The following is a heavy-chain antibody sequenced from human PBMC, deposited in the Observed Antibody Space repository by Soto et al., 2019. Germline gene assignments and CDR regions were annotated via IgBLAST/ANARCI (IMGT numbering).Heavy chain of an antibody. D-gene: IGHD2-15*01. CDR1: GGTFSSYA. J-gene: IGHJ4*02. Sequence: ASVKVSCKASGGTFSSYAISWVRQAPGQGLEWVGGIIPIFGTGNAQKFQGRIAMTRDTSIRTAYMELYSLTSDDTAVYYCATYCSGGSCYVYWGQGTPVTVSS. V-gene: IGHV1-69*05. CDR2: IIPIFGT. CDR3: ATYCSGGSCYVY.